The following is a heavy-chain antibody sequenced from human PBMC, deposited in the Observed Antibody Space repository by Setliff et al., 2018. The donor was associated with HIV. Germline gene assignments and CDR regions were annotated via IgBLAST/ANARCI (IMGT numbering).Heavy chain of an antibody. J-gene: IGHJ6*03. CDR3: ARQFLDWSNDYYSRYYMDV. Sequence: ASVKVSCKASGYTFTSYGISWVRQAPGQGLEWMGWISAYNGNTHYAQRLQGRVTMTTYTSTRTAYMELRSLRSDDTAVYYCARQFLDWSNDYYSRYYMDVWGKGTTVTVSS. CDR2: ISAYNGNT. CDR1: GYTFTSYG. D-gene: IGHD3-3*01. V-gene: IGHV1-18*01.